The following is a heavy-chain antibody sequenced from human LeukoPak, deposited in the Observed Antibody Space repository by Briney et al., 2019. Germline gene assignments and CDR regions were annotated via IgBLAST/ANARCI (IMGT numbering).Heavy chain of an antibody. J-gene: IGHJ4*02. CDR1: GGTFSSYA. CDR3: ARARELPHPFDY. Sequence: GASVKVSFTASGGTFSSYAISWVRQAPGQGLEWMGGIIPIFGTANYAQKFQGRVTITADESTSTAYMELSSLRSEDTAVYYCARARELPHPFDYWCQGTLVTVSS. V-gene: IGHV1-69*13. CDR2: IIPIFGTA. D-gene: IGHD1-26*01.